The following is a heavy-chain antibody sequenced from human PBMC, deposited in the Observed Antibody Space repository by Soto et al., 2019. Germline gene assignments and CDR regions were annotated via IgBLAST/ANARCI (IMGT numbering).Heavy chain of an antibody. CDR3: ARVETCSSTSCYSVFDY. CDR1: GFTFSSYW. Sequence: EVQLVESGGGLVQPGGSLRLSCAASGFTFSSYWMHWVRQAPGKGLVWVSRINSDGSSTTYADSVKGQFTISRDNAKNTLYLQMNSLRAEDTAVYYCARVETCSSTSCYSVFDYWGQGTLVTVSS. CDR2: INSDGSST. D-gene: IGHD2-2*01. V-gene: IGHV3-74*03. J-gene: IGHJ4*02.